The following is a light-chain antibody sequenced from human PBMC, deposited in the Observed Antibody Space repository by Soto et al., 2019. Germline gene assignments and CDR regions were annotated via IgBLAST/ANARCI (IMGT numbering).Light chain of an antibody. Sequence: EIQMTQSPASLSASAGDRVTLTCRASQGVSSSLAWYQQKPGKVPVLLIYAASTLHSGVPSRFSGSGSGTNLSLTIISLQPVDVSTFDCHKYRHAATFGGGTKVEIK. CDR1: QGVSSS. V-gene: IGKV1-27*01. J-gene: IGKJ4*01. CDR3: HKYRHAAT. CDR2: AAS.